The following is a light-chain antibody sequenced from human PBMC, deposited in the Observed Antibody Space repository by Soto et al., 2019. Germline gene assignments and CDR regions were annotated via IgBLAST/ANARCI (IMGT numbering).Light chain of an antibody. CDR3: QQYDNLPLT. J-gene: IGKJ4*01. V-gene: IGKV1-33*01. CDR2: DAS. Sequence: DIQMTQSPSSLSASVGDRVTITCQASPDMSKYLNWYQQKPGKAPKLLIYDASNLETGVPSRFSGCGSGTDLTFTISSLKPEDIATYYCQQYDNLPLTVGGGTTVEIK. CDR1: PDMSKY.